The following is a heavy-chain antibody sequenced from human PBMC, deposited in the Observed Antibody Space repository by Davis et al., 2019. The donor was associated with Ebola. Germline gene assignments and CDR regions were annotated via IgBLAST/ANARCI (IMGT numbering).Heavy chain of an antibody. D-gene: IGHD2-2*01. J-gene: IGHJ3*02. CDR3: AKGVYCSSTSCPHAFDI. V-gene: IGHV3-30*18. Sequence: GESLKISCAASGFTFSSYGMHWVRQAPGKGLEWVAVISYDGSNKYYADSVKGRFTISRDNSKNTLYLQMNSLRAEDTAVYYCAKGVYCSSTSCPHAFDIWGQGTMVTVSS. CDR1: GFTFSSYG. CDR2: ISYDGSNK.